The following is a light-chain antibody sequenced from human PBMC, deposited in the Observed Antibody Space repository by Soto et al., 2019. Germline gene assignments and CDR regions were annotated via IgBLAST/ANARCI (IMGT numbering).Light chain of an antibody. V-gene: IGKV3-20*01. Sequence: EIVLTQSPGTLSLSPGERATLACRASQSVSSSYLAWYQQKPGQAPRLLIYGASSRATGIPDRFSGSGPGSHFTLTISRLEPEDFAVYYCQQYGSSPRTFGQGTKLEIK. J-gene: IGKJ2*02. CDR1: QSVSSSY. CDR2: GAS. CDR3: QQYGSSPRT.